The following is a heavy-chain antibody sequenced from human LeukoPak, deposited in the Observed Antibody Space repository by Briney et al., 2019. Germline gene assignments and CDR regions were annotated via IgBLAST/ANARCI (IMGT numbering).Heavy chain of an antibody. Sequence: ASVKVSCKASGGTFSSYAISWVRQAPGQGLEWMGGIIPIFGTANYAQKFQGRVTITADESTSTAYMELSSLRSEDTAVYYCAREGYYDSSGYRDYWGQGTLVTVSS. CDR1: GGTFSSYA. V-gene: IGHV1-69*13. CDR2: IIPIFGTA. CDR3: AREGYYDSSGYRDY. D-gene: IGHD3-22*01. J-gene: IGHJ4*02.